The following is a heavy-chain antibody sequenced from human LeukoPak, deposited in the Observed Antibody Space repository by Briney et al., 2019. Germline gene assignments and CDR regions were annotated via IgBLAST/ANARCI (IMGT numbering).Heavy chain of an antibody. V-gene: IGHV3-48*03. CDR1: GFTFSSYE. D-gene: IGHD5-18*01. J-gene: IGHJ4*02. CDR3: AREGTAMVSFDY. Sequence: GGPVRLXCAASGFTFSSYEMNWARQAPGKGLEGVSYLSRGGNTIYYADSVKGRFTISRDNAKNSLYLQMNSLRAEDTGVYYCAREGTAMVSFDYWGQGTLVTVSS. CDR2: LSRGGNTI.